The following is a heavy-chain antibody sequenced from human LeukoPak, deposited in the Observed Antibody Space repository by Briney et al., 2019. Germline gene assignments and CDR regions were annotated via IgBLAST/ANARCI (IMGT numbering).Heavy chain of an antibody. J-gene: IGHJ4*02. Sequence: SETLSLTCAVYGGSFSGYYWSWIRQPPGKGLEWIGEINHSGSTNYNPSLKSRVTISVDTSKNQFSLKLSSVTAADTAVYYCARGAGYSSSWYGRLNYFDYWGQETLVTVSS. CDR1: GGSFSGYY. V-gene: IGHV4-34*01. CDR2: INHSGST. D-gene: IGHD6-13*01. CDR3: ARGAGYSSSWYGRLNYFDY.